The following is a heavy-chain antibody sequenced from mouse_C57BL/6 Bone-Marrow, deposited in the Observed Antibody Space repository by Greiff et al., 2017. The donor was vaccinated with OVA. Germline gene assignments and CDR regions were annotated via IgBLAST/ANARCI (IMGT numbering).Heavy chain of an antibody. V-gene: IGHV1-69*01. CDR1: GYTFTSYW. CDR3: AREGSFDV. J-gene: IGHJ1*03. CDR2: IDPSDSYT. Sequence: QVQLQQPGAELVMPGASVKLSCKASGYTFTSYWMHWVKQRPGQGLEWIGEIDPSDSYTNYNQKFKGKSTLTVDKSSSTAYMQLSGLTSEDSAVYYCAREGSFDVWGTGTTVTVSS.